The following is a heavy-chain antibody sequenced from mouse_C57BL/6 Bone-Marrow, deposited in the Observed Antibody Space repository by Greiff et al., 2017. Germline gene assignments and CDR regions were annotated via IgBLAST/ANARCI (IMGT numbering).Heavy chain of an antibody. CDR2: IYPGSGST. D-gene: IGHD1-1*01. J-gene: IGHJ4*01. Sequence: VKLQQPGAELVKPGASVKMSCKASGYTFTSYWITWVKQRPGQGLEWIGDIYPGSGSTNYNEKFKSKATLTVDTSSSTAYMQLSSLTSEDSAVYYCARWLLRYYYAMDYWGQGTSVTVSS. V-gene: IGHV1-55*01. CDR1: GYTFTSYW. CDR3: ARWLLRYYYAMDY.